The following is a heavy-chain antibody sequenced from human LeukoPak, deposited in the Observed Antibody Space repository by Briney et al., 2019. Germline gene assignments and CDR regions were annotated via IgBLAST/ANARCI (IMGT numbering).Heavy chain of an antibody. CDR3: AMGESIAAAGPPRDFDY. J-gene: IGHJ4*02. CDR1: GFTFSSYW. D-gene: IGHD6-13*01. V-gene: IGHV3-30*03. CDR2: ISYDGSNK. Sequence: GGSLRLSCAASGFTFSSYWMSWVRQAPGKGLEWVAVISYDGSNKYYADSVKGRFTISRDNSKNTLYLQMNSLRAEDTAVYYCAMGESIAAAGPPRDFDYWGQGTLVTVSS.